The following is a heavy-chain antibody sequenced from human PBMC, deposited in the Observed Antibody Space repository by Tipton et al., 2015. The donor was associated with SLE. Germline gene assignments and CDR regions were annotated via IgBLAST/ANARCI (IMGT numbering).Heavy chain of an antibody. V-gene: IGHV1-69*18. CDR3: ARVLRYCSSTTCYKYFDY. D-gene: IGHD2-2*02. J-gene: IGHJ4*02. CDR1: GGTFSSYG. CDR2: IIPIFGTA. Sequence: QLVQSGAEVKKPGSSVKVSCKASGGTFSSYGISWVRQAPGQGLEWMGRIIPIFGTANYAQKFQGRVTITADESTSTAYMELSSLRSEDTAVYYCARVLRYCSSTTCYKYFDYWGQGTLVTVSS.